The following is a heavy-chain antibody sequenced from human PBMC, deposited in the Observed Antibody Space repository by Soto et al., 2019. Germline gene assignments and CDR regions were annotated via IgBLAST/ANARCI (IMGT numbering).Heavy chain of an antibody. J-gene: IGHJ3*02. V-gene: IGHV3-30*18. CDR3: AKAQYYDVWSGYSKTDAFDI. Sequence: QVQLVESGGGVVQPGRSLRLSCAASGFTFSSYGMHWVRQAPGKGLEWVAVISYDGSNNYYADSVKGRFTISRDNSKNTLYLQMNSLRAEDTAVYYCAKAQYYDVWSGYSKTDAFDIWGQGTMVTVSS. CDR2: ISYDGSNN. CDR1: GFTFSSYG. D-gene: IGHD3-3*01.